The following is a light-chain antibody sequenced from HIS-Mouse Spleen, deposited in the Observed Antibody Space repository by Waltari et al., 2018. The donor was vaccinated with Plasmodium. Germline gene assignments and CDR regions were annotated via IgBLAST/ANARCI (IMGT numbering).Light chain of an antibody. J-gene: IGLJ2*01. V-gene: IGLV3-1*01. CDR1: TLWDKY. CDR3: QAWDSSTAWV. Sequence: SYELTQPPSVSVSPGQTASITCPGDTLWDKYACWYQQKPGQSPVLVIYQDSKRPSGIPERVSGSNSGNTATLTISGTQAMDEADYYCQAWDSSTAWVFGGGTKLTVL. CDR2: QDS.